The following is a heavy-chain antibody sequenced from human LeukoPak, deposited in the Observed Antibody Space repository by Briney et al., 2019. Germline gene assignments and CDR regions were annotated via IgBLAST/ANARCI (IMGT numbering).Heavy chain of an antibody. CDR3: ARAQVGSGWYNGDY. Sequence: GRSLRLSCAASGFTFSSYAMHWVRQAPGKGLEWVAVIWYDGSNKYYADSVKGRCTISRDNSKNTLYLQMNSLRAEDTAVYYCARAQVGSGWYNGDYWGQGTLVTVSS. CDR2: IWYDGSNK. J-gene: IGHJ4*02. CDR1: GFTFSSYA. D-gene: IGHD6-19*01. V-gene: IGHV3-33*01.